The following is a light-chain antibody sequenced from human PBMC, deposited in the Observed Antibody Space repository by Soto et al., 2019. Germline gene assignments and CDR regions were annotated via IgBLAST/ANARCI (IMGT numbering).Light chain of an antibody. CDR2: GAS. CDR3: QQHGSSPGT. Sequence: EIVLTQSPGTLSLSPGERATLSCRASESVRSGYLAWYQQKPGQAPRLLIYGASSRATGIPDRFRGSGSGTDFTLTISKLEPEDFAVYYCQQHGSSPGTFGQGTKLE. J-gene: IGKJ2*01. CDR1: ESVRSGY. V-gene: IGKV3-20*01.